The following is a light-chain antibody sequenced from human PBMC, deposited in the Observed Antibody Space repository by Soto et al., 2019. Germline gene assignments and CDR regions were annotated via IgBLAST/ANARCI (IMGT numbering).Light chain of an antibody. Sequence: DIRMTQSPSTLSASVGDRVTITCRASQTINEWMAWYQQKPGRAPQLLIYEASSLESGVPSRFSGSGSGTEFTLTINSLQPDDFATYYCQHYYGYFGQGTKLEIK. CDR3: QHYYGY. V-gene: IGKV1-5*03. CDR1: QTINEW. CDR2: EAS. J-gene: IGKJ2*01.